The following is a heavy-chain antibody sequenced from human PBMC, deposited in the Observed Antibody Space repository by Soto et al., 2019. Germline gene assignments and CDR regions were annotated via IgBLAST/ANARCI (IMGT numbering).Heavy chain of an antibody. D-gene: IGHD1-26*01. J-gene: IGHJ4*02. Sequence: EVQLLESGGGLVQPGGSLRLSCAASGFTFSTHPMSWVRQAPGRGLEWVSAINSAGSTYYADSVKGRFIISRDNSKVTLYLQMNSLRAEDTAVYYCARDRGGSYYGTFDYWGQGVLVTVSS. CDR2: INSAGST. V-gene: IGHV3-23*01. CDR1: GFTFSTHP. CDR3: ARDRGGSYYGTFDY.